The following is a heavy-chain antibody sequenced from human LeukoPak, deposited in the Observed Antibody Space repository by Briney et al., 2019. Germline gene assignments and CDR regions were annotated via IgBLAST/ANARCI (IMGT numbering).Heavy chain of an antibody. CDR3: ARGNYVTHFDY. CDR1: GGSISSYY. Sequence: SETLSLTCTVSGGSISSYYWSWIRQPPGKGLEWIGYIYYSGSTNYNPSLKSRVTISVDTSKNQFSLKLSSVTAADTAVYYCARGNYVTHFDYWGQGTLVTVSS. CDR2: IYYSGST. D-gene: IGHD4-11*01. J-gene: IGHJ4*02. V-gene: IGHV4-59*01.